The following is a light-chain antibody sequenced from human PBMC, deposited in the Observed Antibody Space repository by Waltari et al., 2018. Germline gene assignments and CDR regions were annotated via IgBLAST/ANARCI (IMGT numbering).Light chain of an antibody. J-gene: IGKJ4*01. CDR1: QDISNF. V-gene: IGKV1-33*01. CDR3: QQYDHLPLT. CDR2: DAS. Sequence: DIQMTQSPSSLSASIGDRVTFTCQASQDISNFLNWYQQKPGGAPKLVIYDASNLETGVPSRFGGSGSGTLFTFTISSLQPEDIVTFYCQQYDHLPLTFGGGTKVQIK.